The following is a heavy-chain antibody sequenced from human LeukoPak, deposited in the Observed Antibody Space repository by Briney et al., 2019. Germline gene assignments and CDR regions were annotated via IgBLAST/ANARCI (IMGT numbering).Heavy chain of an antibody. CDR1: GFTFSSYS. Sequence: GGSLRPSCAASGFTFSSYSMNWVRQAPGKGLEWVSSISSSSSYIYYADSVKGRFTISRDNAKNSLYLQMNSLRAEDTAVYYCASGDYGDTNFDYWGQGTLVTVSS. J-gene: IGHJ4*02. V-gene: IGHV3-21*01. CDR3: ASGDYGDTNFDY. D-gene: IGHD4-17*01. CDR2: ISSSSSYI.